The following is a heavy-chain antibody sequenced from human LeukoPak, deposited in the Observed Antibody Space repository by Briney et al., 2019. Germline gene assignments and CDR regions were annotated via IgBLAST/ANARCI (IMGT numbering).Heavy chain of an antibody. CDR1: GGSISSYY. Sequence: SETLSLTCTVSGGSISSYYWSWIRQPPGKGLEWIGYIYYSGSTNYNPSLKSRVTISVDTSKNQFSLKLSSVTAADTAVYYCARVSRIAGENYYDYMDVWGKGTTVTVSS. V-gene: IGHV4-59*01. CDR2: IYYSGST. J-gene: IGHJ6*03. CDR3: ARVSRIAGENYYDYMDV. D-gene: IGHD6-13*01.